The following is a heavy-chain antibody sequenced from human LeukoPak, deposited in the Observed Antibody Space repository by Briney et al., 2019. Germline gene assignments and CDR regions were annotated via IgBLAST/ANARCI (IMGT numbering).Heavy chain of an antibody. V-gene: IGHV3-20*03. J-gene: IGHJ4*02. CDR3: ARARGSGGSGSYSFFDY. D-gene: IGHD3-10*01. Sequence: NXHGCSTCYPVSVKGLFTISRDNAKNSLYLQMNRLRAEDTALYYCARARGSGGSGSYSFFDYWGQGTLVTVSS. CDR2: NXHGCST.